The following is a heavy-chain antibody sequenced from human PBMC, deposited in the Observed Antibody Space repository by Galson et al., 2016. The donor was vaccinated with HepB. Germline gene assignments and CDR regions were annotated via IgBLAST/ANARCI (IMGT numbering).Heavy chain of an antibody. V-gene: IGHV3-30*14. CDR1: GFTFSGYA. Sequence: SLRLSCAASGFTFSGYALNWVRQAPGKGLEWVAVISYDGSAQYYADSVKGQFTISRDNSKNTVFLQMNSLRTEDTAVYHCLPSGPDYYMDLWGTGTTVTVSS. J-gene: IGHJ6*03. CDR3: LPSGPDYYMDL. D-gene: IGHD2-15*01. CDR2: ISYDGSAQ.